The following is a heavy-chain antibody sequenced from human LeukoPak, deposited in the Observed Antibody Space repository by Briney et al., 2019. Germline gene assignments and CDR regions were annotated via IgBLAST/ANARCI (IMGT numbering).Heavy chain of an antibody. V-gene: IGHV3-23*01. CDR1: GLTLSSYG. Sequence: GESLSLSCIGSGLTLSSYGMSWVRQAPGKGLEWVSSSSGSGGATYYADSVKGRFTISRDSSENTLYLKMSSLRVEDTAVYFCAKQTAVEGGYYHYWGQGTLVTVSS. D-gene: IGHD1-26*01. CDR2: SSGSGGAT. J-gene: IGHJ4*02. CDR3: AKQTAVEGGYYHY.